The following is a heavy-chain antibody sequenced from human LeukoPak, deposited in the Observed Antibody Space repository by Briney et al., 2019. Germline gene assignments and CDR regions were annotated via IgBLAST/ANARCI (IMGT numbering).Heavy chain of an antibody. CDR3: ASQAGDSSGYYYDGAFDI. Sequence: SETLSLTCTVSGGSISSSSYYWGWIRQPPGKGLEWIGSIYYSGSTYYNPSLKSRVTISVDTSKNQFSLKLSSVTAADTAVYYCASQAGDSSGYYYDGAFDIWGQGTMVTVSS. J-gene: IGHJ3*02. V-gene: IGHV4-39*07. CDR1: GGSISSSSYY. CDR2: IYYSGST. D-gene: IGHD3-22*01.